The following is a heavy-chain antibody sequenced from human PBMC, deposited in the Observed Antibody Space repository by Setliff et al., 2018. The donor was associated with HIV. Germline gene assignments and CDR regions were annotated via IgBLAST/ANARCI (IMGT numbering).Heavy chain of an antibody. J-gene: IGHJ5*01. CDR3: VRHVWSDDFLVPGWFDS. Sequence: PSETLSLTCTVSGGSIIDSRYFWGWIPQPPGKGLEWIGSVYYSGITYYSSSLKSRVTVSVDTSRIQFSLKLTSVTAADTAVYKCVRHVWSDDFLVPGWFDSWSQGTLVTVSS. CDR1: GGSIIDSRYF. V-gene: IGHV4-39*01. CDR2: VYYSGIT. D-gene: IGHD3-3*01.